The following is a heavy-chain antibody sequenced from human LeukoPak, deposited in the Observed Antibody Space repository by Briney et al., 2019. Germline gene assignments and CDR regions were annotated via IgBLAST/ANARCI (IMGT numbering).Heavy chain of an antibody. CDR1: GFTFSSYS. D-gene: IGHD3-22*01. CDR3: ARDLEKGLYYFDSSGYYSVESAFDI. CDR2: ISSSSSSI. Sequence: PGGSLRLSCAASGFTFSSYSMNWVRQAPGKGLEWVASISSSSSSISYADSVRGRFTISRDNAKNSLYLQMNSLRAEDTAVYYCARDLEKGLYYFDSSGYYSVESAFDIWGQGTMVTVSS. J-gene: IGHJ3*02. V-gene: IGHV3-21*06.